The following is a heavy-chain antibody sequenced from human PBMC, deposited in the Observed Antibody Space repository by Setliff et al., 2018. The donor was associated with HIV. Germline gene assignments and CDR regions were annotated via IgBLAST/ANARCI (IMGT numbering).Heavy chain of an antibody. CDR3: GRAKSWYYYMDV. Sequence: PGGSLRLSCTASGFTFRDYAMSWVRQAPGKGLEWVGFIRSKAYGGTTEYAASVKGRFTISRDDSKSIAYLQMNSLKAEDTAVYYCGRAKSWYYYMDVWGKGTTVTVSS. CDR1: GFTFRDYA. D-gene: IGHD3-10*01. J-gene: IGHJ6*03. V-gene: IGHV3-49*04. CDR2: IRSKAYGGTT.